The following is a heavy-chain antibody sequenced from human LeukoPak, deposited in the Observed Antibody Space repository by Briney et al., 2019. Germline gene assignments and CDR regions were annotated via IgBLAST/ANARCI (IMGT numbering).Heavy chain of an antibody. CDR3: AKELGPYLSTSYNL. V-gene: IGHV3-30*18. J-gene: IGHJ4*02. D-gene: IGHD2-2*01. CDR1: GFTFSSYG. CDR2: ISYDGSNK. Sequence: PGGSLRLSCAASGFTFSSYGMHWVRQAPGKGLEWVAVISYDGSNKYYADSVKGRFTISRDNSKNTLYLQMNSLRAEDTAVYYCAKELGPYLSTSYNLWGQGTLVTVSS.